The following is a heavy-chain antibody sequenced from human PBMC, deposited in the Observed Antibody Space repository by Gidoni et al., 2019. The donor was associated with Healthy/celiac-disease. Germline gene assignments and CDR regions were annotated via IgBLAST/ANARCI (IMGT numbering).Heavy chain of an antibody. CDR2: IWYDGSNK. V-gene: IGHV3-33*01. CDR1: GFPFSSYG. Sequence: QVQLVESGGGVVQPGRSLRPSCAASGFPFSSYGMHWVRQAPGKGLEWVAVIWYDGSNKYYADSVKGRFTISRDNSKNTLYLQMNSLRAEDTAVYYCARAGYYDSSGYFHYWGQGTLVTVSS. J-gene: IGHJ4*02. D-gene: IGHD3-22*01. CDR3: ARAGYYDSSGYFHY.